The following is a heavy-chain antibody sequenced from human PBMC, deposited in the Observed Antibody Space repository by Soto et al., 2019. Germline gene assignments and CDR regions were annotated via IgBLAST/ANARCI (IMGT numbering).Heavy chain of an antibody. V-gene: IGHV3-30*18. CDR3: AKDYLGYCSGGSCWLDP. Sequence: WSLRLSCAASGFTFSSYGMHWVRQAPGKGLEWVAVISYDGSNKYYADSVKGRFTISRDNSKNTLYLQMNSLRAEDTAVYYCAKDYLGYCSGGSCWLDPWGQGTLVTVSS. J-gene: IGHJ5*02. D-gene: IGHD2-15*01. CDR2: ISYDGSNK. CDR1: GFTFSSYG.